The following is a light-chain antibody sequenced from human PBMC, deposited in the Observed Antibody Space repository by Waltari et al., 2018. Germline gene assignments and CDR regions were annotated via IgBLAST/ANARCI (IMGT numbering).Light chain of an antibody. Sequence: DIQMTQSPSTLSASVGDRVTITCRASQNLNSCLAWYPQKPGKAPKLLIYKASSLESGVPSRFSGSGSGTEFTLTISSLQPDDFATYYCQQHSNYWTFGQGTKVEIK. CDR2: KAS. CDR1: QNLNSC. V-gene: IGKV1-5*03. J-gene: IGKJ1*01. CDR3: QQHSNYWT.